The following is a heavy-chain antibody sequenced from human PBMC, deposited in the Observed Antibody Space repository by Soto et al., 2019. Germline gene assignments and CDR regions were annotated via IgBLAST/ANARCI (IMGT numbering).Heavy chain of an antibody. CDR3: ASVLRGWFVP. Sequence: SETLSLTCAVSGGSITSANWWTWVRQPPGGGLEWIGEISHSGITNYEASLKSRVTMSVDRTKNDASLKLTSVTAADPAVYYCASVLRGWFVPWGQGTPVTVSS. CDR1: GGSITSANW. J-gene: IGHJ5*02. D-gene: IGHD6-6*01. CDR2: ISHSGIT. V-gene: IGHV4-4*02.